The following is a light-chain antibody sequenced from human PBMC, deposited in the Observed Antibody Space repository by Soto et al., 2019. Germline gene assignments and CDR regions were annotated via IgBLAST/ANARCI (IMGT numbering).Light chain of an antibody. V-gene: IGLV1-44*01. J-gene: IGLJ1*01. CDR3: ATWDDRLHGYD. CDR1: NSNIGNNK. CDR2: TSN. Sequence: QAVVTQPPSASGTPGQRVTISCSGSNSNIGNNKVNWYQQLPGTAPKLLIYTSNQRPSGVPDRVSGTKSGTSASLAISGLQSEDEGDYYWATWDDRLHGYDCGPGTQVTVL.